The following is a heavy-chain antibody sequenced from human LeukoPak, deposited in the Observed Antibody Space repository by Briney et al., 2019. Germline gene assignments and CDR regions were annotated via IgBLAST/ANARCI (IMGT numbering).Heavy chain of an antibody. J-gene: IGHJ4*02. CDR3: ARVIVEKTTYYDYVWGNYRPLGFDC. D-gene: IGHD3-16*02. V-gene: IGHV4-4*02. CDR1: GGSISSNNW. Sequence: SETLSLTCAVSGGSISSNNWWSWVRQPPGKGLEWIGEIYLSGSTNYSPSLKSRVTISVDKSKNRFSLKLTSVTAADTAVYYCARVIVEKTTYYDYVWGNYRPLGFDCWGQGTLVTVSS. CDR2: IYLSGST.